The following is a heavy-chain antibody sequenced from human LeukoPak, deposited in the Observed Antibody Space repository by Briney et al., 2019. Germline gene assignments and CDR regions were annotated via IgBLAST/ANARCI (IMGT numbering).Heavy chain of an antibody. D-gene: IGHD3-10*01. CDR1: GYSFNTYW. CDR3: ARLGGDTYYFGSASYPNWYFDL. Sequence: PGESLKISCEGSGYSFNTYWIGWVRQMPGKGLEWMGIIYPGDSDTRYSPSFQGQVTISADKSISTAYLQWSSLKASDTAIYYCARLGGDTYYFGSASYPNWYFDLWGRGTLVTVSS. CDR2: IYPGDSDT. J-gene: IGHJ2*01. V-gene: IGHV5-51*01.